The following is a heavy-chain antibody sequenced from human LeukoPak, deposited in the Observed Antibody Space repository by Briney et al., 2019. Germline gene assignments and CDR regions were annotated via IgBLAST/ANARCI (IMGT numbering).Heavy chain of an antibody. J-gene: IGHJ5*02. Sequence: ASVKVSCKASGYTFTDYYIHWVRQAPGRGLEWMGWIVPHSGGTNYAQNYQGRITMTRDTSISTAYMELSSLRSDDTAVYYCARNAYCDSTNCYAWFDPWGQGTLVTVSS. CDR3: ARNAYCDSTNCYAWFDP. D-gene: IGHD2-2*01. V-gene: IGHV1-2*02. CDR1: GYTFTDYY. CDR2: IVPHSGGT.